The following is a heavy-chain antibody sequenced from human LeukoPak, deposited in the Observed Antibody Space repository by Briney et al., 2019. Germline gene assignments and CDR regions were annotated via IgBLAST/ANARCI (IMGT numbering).Heavy chain of an antibody. J-gene: IGHJ3*02. CDR3: ARPEGIESSWYAFDM. Sequence: GGSLRLSCAASGFSFSAYGMYWVRQAPGKGLEWVAFIRSDGTIKYYKDSVKGRFTISRDNSKNTLYLQMNSLRPEDTAVYYCARPEGIESSWYAFDMWGQGTMVTVSS. V-gene: IGHV3-30*02. CDR2: IRSDGTIK. CDR1: GFSFSAYG. D-gene: IGHD6-13*01.